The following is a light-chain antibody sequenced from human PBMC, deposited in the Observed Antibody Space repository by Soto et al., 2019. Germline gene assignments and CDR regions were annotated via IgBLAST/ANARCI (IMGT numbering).Light chain of an antibody. V-gene: IGKV1-5*03. CDR3: QQYSSYSWT. J-gene: IGKJ1*01. CDR1: QSLNNW. Sequence: DIQMTQSPSTLSASVGDRVTITCRASQSLNNWLAWYQQKPGTAPKLLIYKAYSLESGVPSRFSGSGSGTEFTLTISSLQPDDFATYCCQQYSSYSWTFGQGTKVDIK. CDR2: KAY.